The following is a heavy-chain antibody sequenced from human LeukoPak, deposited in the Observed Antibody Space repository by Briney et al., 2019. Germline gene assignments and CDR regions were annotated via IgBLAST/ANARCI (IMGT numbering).Heavy chain of an antibody. J-gene: IGHJ3*02. V-gene: IGHV3-7*01. D-gene: IGHD3-10*01. CDR3: ARDWVAGVPFDAFDI. Sequence: GGSLRLSCAASGFTLSGYWMSWVRQAPGKGLEWVANIKEDGSEAYYVDSVKGRFTISRDNAKNSLYLHMNSLTAEDTAMYYCARDWVAGVPFDAFDIWGQGTMVSVSS. CDR1: GFTLSGYW. CDR2: IKEDGSEA.